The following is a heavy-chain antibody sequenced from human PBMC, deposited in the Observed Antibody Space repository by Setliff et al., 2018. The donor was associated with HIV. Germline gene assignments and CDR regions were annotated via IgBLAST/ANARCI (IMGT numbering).Heavy chain of an antibody. J-gene: IGHJ4*02. V-gene: IGHV3-48*01. CDR2: VNPSSSSI. Sequence: ETLSLTCTVSGGIISSDSFFWSWIRQPPGKGLEWVSFVNPSSSSIYYADSVKGRFTISRDNSKNTLYLQMSGLRVEDTAVYYCAKLLSRGHSGSFGDFWGQGSLVTVSS. CDR3: AKLLSRGHSGSFGDF. CDR1: GGIISSDS. D-gene: IGHD5-12*01.